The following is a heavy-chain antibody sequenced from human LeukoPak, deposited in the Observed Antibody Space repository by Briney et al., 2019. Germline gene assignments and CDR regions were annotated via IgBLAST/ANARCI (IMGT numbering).Heavy chain of an antibody. D-gene: IGHD3-10*02. CDR1: GFTFSNYN. CDR3: AELGITMIGGV. Sequence: GGSLRLSCAASGFTFSNYNMNWVRQTPGKGLEWVSSITRGSIYTFYADSVKGRFTISRDNAKNSLSLQMNSLRAEDTAVYYCAELGITMIGGVWGKGTTVTISS. CDR2: ITRGSIYT. J-gene: IGHJ6*04. V-gene: IGHV3-21*01.